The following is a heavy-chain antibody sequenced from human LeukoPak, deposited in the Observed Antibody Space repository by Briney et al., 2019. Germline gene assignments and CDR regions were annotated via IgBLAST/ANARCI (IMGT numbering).Heavy chain of an antibody. D-gene: IGHD2-21*02. Sequence: SETLSLTCTVSGGSISSGSYYWRWIRQPAGKGLEWIGRIYTSGSTNYNPSLKSRVTISVDMSKNQVSLKLSSVTAADTAVYFCAREYCGGDCYPFDYWGQGTLVTVSA. J-gene: IGHJ4*02. CDR1: GGSISSGSYY. CDR2: IYTSGST. CDR3: AREYCGGDCYPFDY. V-gene: IGHV4-61*02.